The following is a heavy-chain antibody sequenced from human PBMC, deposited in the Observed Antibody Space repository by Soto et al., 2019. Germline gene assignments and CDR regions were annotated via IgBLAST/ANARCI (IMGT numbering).Heavy chain of an antibody. CDR3: ARDQSFERRYYFGIVF. V-gene: IGHV1-18*01. J-gene: IGHJ6*02. Sequence: ASVRVSCRSSGYPFSHYGITWERKAPGQGIEWMGWISPFNGNTNYGQTLQGRVTLTTDTSTSAIYMELRSLRSDDTAVYYCARDQSFERRYYFGIVFGGQGTTVTVSS. CDR2: ISPFNGNT. CDR1: GYPFSHYG. D-gene: IGHD2-15*01.